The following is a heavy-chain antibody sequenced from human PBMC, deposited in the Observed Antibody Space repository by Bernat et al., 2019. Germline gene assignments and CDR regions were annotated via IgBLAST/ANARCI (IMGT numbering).Heavy chain of an antibody. CDR2: IWYDGSNK. CDR3: ARSGAAAGTGWVDY. V-gene: IGHV3-33*08. J-gene: IGHJ4*02. CDR1: GFTFSDYY. D-gene: IGHD6-13*01. Sequence: QVQLVESGGGLVKPGGSLRLSCAASGFTFSDYYMSWIRQAPGKGLEWVAVIWYDGSNKYYADSVKGRFTISRDNSKNTLYLQMNSLRAEDTAVYYCARSGAAAGTGWVDYWGQGTLVTVSS.